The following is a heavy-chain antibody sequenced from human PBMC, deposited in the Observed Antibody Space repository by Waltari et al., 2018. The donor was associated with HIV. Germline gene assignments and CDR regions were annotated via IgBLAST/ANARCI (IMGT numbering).Heavy chain of an antibody. CDR3: ARALDSSYAILTGYYAF. D-gene: IGHD3-9*01. V-gene: IGHV3-30*01. Sequence: QVPLVESGGGVVQPGRSLRLSCAASGFTFSNYAIHWVRQAPGKGLEWVAVVSEDGTNKYYADSVKGRFTVSRDKSKNTAYVQMNSLRTEDMALYYCARALDSSYAILTGYYAFWGQGTLVIVSS. CDR1: GFTFSNYA. CDR2: VSEDGTNK. J-gene: IGHJ4*02.